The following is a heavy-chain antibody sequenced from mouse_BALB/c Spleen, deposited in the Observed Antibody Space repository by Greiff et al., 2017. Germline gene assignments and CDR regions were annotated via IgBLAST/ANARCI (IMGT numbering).Heavy chain of an antibody. CDR3: ARWLLHAMDY. J-gene: IGHJ4*01. CDR2: ISYSGST. D-gene: IGHD2-3*01. V-gene: IGHV3-2*02. Sequence: VQLQQSGPGLVKPSQSLSLTCTVTGYSITSDYAWNWIRQFPGNKLEWMGYISYSGSTSYNPSLKSRISITRDTSKNQFFLQLNSVTTEDTATYYCARWLLHAMDYWGQGTSVTVSS. CDR1: GYSITSDYA.